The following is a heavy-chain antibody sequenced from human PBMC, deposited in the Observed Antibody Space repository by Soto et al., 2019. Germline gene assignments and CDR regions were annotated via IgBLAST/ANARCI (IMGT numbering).Heavy chain of an antibody. J-gene: IGHJ5*02. CDR2: IYPGDSDT. Sequence: LGESLKISCKGSGYSFTSYWIGWVRQMPGKGLEWMGIIYPGDSDTRYSPSFQGQVTISADKSISTAYLQWSSLKASDTAMYYCARGGYCSSTSCYEFLREYWLAPWGQGTLVTVSS. CDR3: ARGGYCSSTSCYEFLREYWLAP. CDR1: GYSFTSYW. D-gene: IGHD2-2*01. V-gene: IGHV5-51*01.